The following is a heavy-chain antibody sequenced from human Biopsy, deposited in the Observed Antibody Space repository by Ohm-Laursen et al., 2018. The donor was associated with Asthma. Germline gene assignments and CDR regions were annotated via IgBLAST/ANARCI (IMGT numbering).Heavy chain of an antibody. J-gene: IGHJ4*02. CDR3: ASDFPKDYVRYNFQF. CDR2: HDHEEGGT. Sequence: ASVKVSRKISGYSLTDLSMHWVRQAPGQGLEWMGGHDHEEGGTVNARRFQGIVTMTEDTSTDTAYMELSSLSSDDTAVYYCASDFPKDYVRYNFQFWGQGTLVTVSS. CDR1: GYSLTDLS. D-gene: IGHD4-17*01. V-gene: IGHV1-24*01.